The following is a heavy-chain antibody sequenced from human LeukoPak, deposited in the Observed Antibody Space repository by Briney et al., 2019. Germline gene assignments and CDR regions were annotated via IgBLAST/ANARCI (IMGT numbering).Heavy chain of an antibody. Sequence: GGSLRLSCAASGFTFISYNMNWVRQAPGKGLEWVSSISSGSYDKYYADSVKGRFTISRDNSKNTMYLQMNSLRAEDTAVYYCAKGGRSGYDHLAYWGQGTLVTVSS. CDR1: GFTFISYN. J-gene: IGHJ4*02. CDR2: ISSGSYDK. D-gene: IGHD5-12*01. V-gene: IGHV3-21*04. CDR3: AKGGRSGYDHLAY.